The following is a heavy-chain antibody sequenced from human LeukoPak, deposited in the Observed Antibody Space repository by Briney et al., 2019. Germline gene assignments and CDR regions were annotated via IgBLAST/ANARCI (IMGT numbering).Heavy chain of an antibody. CDR1: GYTFSNYG. CDR3: ARAGAYYDILTGYFTCDY. J-gene: IGHJ4*02. Sequence: ASVKVSCKASGYTFSNYGISWVRQAPGQGLEWMGGIIPIFGTANYAQKFQGRVTITADKSTSTAYMELSSLRSEDTAVYYCARAGAYYDILTGYFTCDYWGQGTLVTVSS. CDR2: IIPIFGTA. V-gene: IGHV1-69*06. D-gene: IGHD3-9*01.